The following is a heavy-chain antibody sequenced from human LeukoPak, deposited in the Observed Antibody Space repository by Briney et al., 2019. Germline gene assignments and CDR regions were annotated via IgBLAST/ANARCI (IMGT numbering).Heavy chain of an antibody. V-gene: IGHV4-4*07. CDR2: ISTGGST. Sequence: PSETLSLTCTVSGASISSSYCTWIRQPAGEGLEWIGRISTGGSTTYNPSFKSRVTMSLDTSKNQFSLNLTSVTAADTAVYYCARDQTYYVSSGYYYVTYFQHWGHGILVTVSS. J-gene: IGHJ1*01. D-gene: IGHD3-22*01. CDR1: GASISSSY. CDR3: ARDQTYYVSSGYYYVTYFQH.